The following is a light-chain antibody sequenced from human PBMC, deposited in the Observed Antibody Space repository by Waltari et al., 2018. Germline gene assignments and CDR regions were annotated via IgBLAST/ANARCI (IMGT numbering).Light chain of an antibody. CDR1: RSDVGRYNL. CDR2: EGS. CDR3: CSYAGSSTFYV. J-gene: IGLJ1*01. Sequence: QSALTQPASVSGSPGQSITISCTGTRSDVGRYNLVPWYQQYPGKAPKLMIYEGSKRPSGVSNRFSGSKSGNTASLTISGLQAEDEADYYCCSYAGSSTFYVFGTGTKVTVL. V-gene: IGLV2-23*01.